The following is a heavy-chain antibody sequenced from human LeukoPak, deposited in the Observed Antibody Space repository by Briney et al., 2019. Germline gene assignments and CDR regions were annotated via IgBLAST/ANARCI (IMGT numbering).Heavy chain of an antibody. CDR1: GFGVSSNH. Sequence: GGSLRLSCAVSGFGVSSNHVAWVRQAPGKGLEWVSVRQPGNVSYYADSVKGRFTTSADTSKNTLYLQMNNLRSKDTALYYCARERDYDTYFDYWGQGTLVTVSS. CDR2: RQPGNVS. D-gene: IGHD3-22*01. V-gene: IGHV3-53*01. CDR3: ARERDYDTYFDY. J-gene: IGHJ4*02.